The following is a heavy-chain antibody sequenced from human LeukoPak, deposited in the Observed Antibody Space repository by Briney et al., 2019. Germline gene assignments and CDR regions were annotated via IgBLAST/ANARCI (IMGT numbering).Heavy chain of an antibody. Sequence: GGSLRLSCAASGFTFSSYAMSWVRQAPGKGLEWVSGISWNSGSIGYADSVKGRFTISRDNAKNSLYLQMNSLRAEDTAVYYCARDINYYDSSGYYSGYAFDIWGQGTMVTVSS. CDR3: ARDINYYDSSGYYSGYAFDI. V-gene: IGHV3-9*01. CDR1: GFTFSSYA. D-gene: IGHD3-22*01. CDR2: ISWNSGSI. J-gene: IGHJ3*02.